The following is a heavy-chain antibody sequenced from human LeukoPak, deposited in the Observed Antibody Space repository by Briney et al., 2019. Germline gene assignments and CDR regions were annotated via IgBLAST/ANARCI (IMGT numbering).Heavy chain of an antibody. D-gene: IGHD3-10*01. CDR3: ARASGRDKTGGFDY. Sequence: GGSLRLSCAASGVTLSNYAMSWARQAPGKGLEWVSGISSSGSGGNTYYADSVKGRFTISRDNSKNTVYLQMNGLRVEDTAIYYCARASGRDKTGGFDYWGQGTLVAVS. V-gene: IGHV3-23*01. J-gene: IGHJ4*02. CDR2: ISSSGSGGNT. CDR1: GVTLSNYA.